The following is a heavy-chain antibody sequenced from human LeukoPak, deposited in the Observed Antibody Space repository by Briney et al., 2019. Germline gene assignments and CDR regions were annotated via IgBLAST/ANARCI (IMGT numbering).Heavy chain of an antibody. CDR1: GFTFRTYA. D-gene: IGHD3-3*01. Sequence: PSGGSLRLSCAASGFTFRTYAVSWVRQAPGKGLKWVSAISGSGGSTYYADSVKGRFTISRDNSKNTLYLQMNSLRAEGTAVYYCAKIWSGYFAFDYWGQGTLVTVSS. V-gene: IGHV3-23*01. J-gene: IGHJ4*02. CDR3: AKIWSGYFAFDY. CDR2: ISGSGGST.